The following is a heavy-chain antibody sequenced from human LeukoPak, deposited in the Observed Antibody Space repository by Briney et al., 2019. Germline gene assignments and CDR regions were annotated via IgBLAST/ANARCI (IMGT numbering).Heavy chain of an antibody. CDR2: ISGSGGST. CDR3: AKPLPTSDAFDI. CDR1: GFTFRDSA. D-gene: IGHD3-10*01. J-gene: IGHJ3*02. V-gene: IGHV3-23*01. Sequence: GGSLRLSCSGAGFTFRDSAFHWVRQAPGKGLEWVSAISGSGGSTYYADSVKGRFTISRDNSKNTLYLQMNSLRAEDTAVYYCAKPLPTSDAFDIWGQGTMVTVSS.